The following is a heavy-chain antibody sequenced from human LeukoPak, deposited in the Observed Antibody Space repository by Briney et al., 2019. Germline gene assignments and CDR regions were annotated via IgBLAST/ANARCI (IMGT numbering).Heavy chain of an antibody. CDR3: AKDRCSNGIGCYYYYMDV. V-gene: IGHV3-30*02. J-gene: IGHJ6*03. CDR2: IKYDGSNE. D-gene: IGHD2-8*01. Sequence: GGSLSLSCTASGFTFSSYGMHWVRQAPGQGLEWVGYIKYDGSNEQYAHSVKGRFLISRDSSKNILYLQMNSLRAEDTAVYYCAKDRCSNGIGCYYYYMDVWGKGTTVTISS. CDR1: GFTFSSYG.